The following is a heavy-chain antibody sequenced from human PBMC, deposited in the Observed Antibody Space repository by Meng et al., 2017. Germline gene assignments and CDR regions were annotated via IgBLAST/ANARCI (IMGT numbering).Heavy chain of an antibody. CDR3: ARAQYYDFWSGYYFDY. J-gene: IGHJ4*02. V-gene: IGHV4-4*03. CDR1: GGSISSSNW. D-gene: IGHD3-3*01. Sequence: QVQLQAPGPERVKPQGTLSLTCAVSGGSISSSNWWSWVRQPPGKGLEWIGEIYHSGSTKYNPSLKSRVTISVDKSKNQFSLKLSSVTAADTAVYYCARAQYYDFWSGYYFDYWGQGTLVTASS. CDR2: IYHSGST.